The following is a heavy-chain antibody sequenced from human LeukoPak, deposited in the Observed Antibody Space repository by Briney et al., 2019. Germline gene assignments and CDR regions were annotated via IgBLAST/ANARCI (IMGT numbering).Heavy chain of an antibody. D-gene: IGHD1-26*01. CDR3: ARGSGSYFGNFDY. CDR2: IYYSGRT. V-gene: IGHV4-31*03. J-gene: IGHJ4*02. CDR1: GGSISSGGYY. Sequence: SQTLSLTCTVSGGSISSGGYYWSWIRQHPGKGLEWIGYIYYSGRTYYNPSLKSRVTISVDTSKNQFSLKLSSVTAADTAVYYCARGSGSYFGNFDYWGQGTLVTVSS.